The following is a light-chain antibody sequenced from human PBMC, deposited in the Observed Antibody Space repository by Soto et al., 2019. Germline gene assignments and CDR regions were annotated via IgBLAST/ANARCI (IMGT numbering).Light chain of an antibody. Sequence: EIVLTQSPGTLSLSPGERATLSCRASQSLSTYSLAWYQQKPGQTPRLLIYAASTRDTDIPDRFNGSGSGTDFALTISRLEPEDFALYYCQQYKASPLTFGPGTKVDVK. J-gene: IGKJ3*01. V-gene: IGKV3-20*01. CDR1: QSLSTYS. CDR2: AAS. CDR3: QQYKASPLT.